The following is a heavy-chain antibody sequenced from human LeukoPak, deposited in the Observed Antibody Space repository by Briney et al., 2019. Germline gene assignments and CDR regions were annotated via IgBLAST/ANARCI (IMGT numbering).Heavy chain of an antibody. J-gene: IGHJ6*02. D-gene: IGHD1-1*01. CDR1: GGSFSGYY. V-gene: IGHV4-34*01. Sequence: LSETLSLTCAVYGGSFSGYYWSWIRQPPGKGLEWIGEINHSGSTNYNPSLKSRVTISVDTSKNQFSLKLSSVTAADTAVYYCARHPLERIGNYYYSYGMDVWGPGTTVTVSS. CDR3: ARHPLERIGNYYYSYGMDV. CDR2: INHSGST.